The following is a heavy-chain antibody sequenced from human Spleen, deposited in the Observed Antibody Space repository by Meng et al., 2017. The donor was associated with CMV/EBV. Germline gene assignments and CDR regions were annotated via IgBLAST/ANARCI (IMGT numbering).Heavy chain of an antibody. CDR1: GFTFSIYG. V-gene: IGHV3-30*02. CDR3: AQRKSGPAEAFDI. J-gene: IGHJ3*02. CDR2: IHSDGYNK. D-gene: IGHD1-14*01. Sequence: GESLKISCAASGFTFSIYGMHWVRQAPGKGLEWVAFIHSDGYNKYYTDSVKGRFSISRDNSKNTLYLQMNSLRGEDTAVYYCAQRKSGPAEAFDIWGQGTMVTVSS.